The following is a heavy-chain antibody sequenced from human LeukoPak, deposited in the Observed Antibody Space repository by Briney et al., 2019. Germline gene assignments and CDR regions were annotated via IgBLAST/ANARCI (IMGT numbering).Heavy chain of an antibody. CDR2: IYSGGNT. CDR1: GVTVSSNC. J-gene: IGHJ4*02. CDR3: ARRAGDYSHPYDY. D-gene: IGHD3-22*01. Sequence: GRSLRLSCAASGVTVSSNCMSWVRQAPGKGLEWVSFIYSGGNTYYADSVKGRFTISRDNSKNTVHLQMNSLRAEDTAMYYCARRAGDYSHPYDYWGQGTLVTVSS. V-gene: IGHV3-53*01.